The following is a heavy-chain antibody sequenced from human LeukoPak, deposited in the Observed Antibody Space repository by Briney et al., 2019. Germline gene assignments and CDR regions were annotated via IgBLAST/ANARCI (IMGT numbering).Heavy chain of an antibody. J-gene: IGHJ6*04. CDR3: ARRALRYCSSTSCPAQYYGVDV. CDR2: IKKDGSEK. D-gene: IGHD2-2*01. CDR1: GFIFSSYW. V-gene: IGHV3-7*03. Sequence: GGSLRLSCAASGFIFSSYWMSWVRQAPGKGLEWVANIKKDGSEKYYVDSVKGRFTISRDNAKNSLYLQTNSLRAEDTAVYYCARRALRYCSSTSCPAQYYGVDVWGKGTTVTVSS.